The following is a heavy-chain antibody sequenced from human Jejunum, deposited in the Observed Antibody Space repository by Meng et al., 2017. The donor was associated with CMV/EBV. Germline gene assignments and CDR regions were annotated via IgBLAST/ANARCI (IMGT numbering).Heavy chain of an antibody. CDR2: INPNSGGT. CDR1: GYNFNDYF. CDR3: ARDFNSLAVSAANWFDP. Sequence: QVRLVRSGNEVKMPGASVKVSCKAYGYNFNDYFINWGRQAPGQGLEWMGWINPNSGGTNYKEKFQGRVTTTRDTSISTAYMELSSLTSDDTAVYYCARDFNSLAVSAANWFDPWGQGTLVTVSS. V-gene: IGHV1-2*02. D-gene: IGHD6-19*01. J-gene: IGHJ5*02.